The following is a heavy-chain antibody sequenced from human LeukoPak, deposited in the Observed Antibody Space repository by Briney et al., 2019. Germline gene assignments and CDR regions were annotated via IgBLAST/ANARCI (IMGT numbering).Heavy chain of an antibody. J-gene: IGHJ4*02. Sequence: PGGSLRLSCAASGFTFSSYWMSWVRQAPGKGLEWVANIKQDGSEKYYVDSVKGRFTISRDNAENSLYLQMNSLRAEDTAVYYCARKITGIYDYVWGSYPDYWGQGTLVTASS. CDR3: ARKITGIYDYVWGSYPDY. D-gene: IGHD3-16*01. CDR1: GFTFSSYW. CDR2: IKQDGSEK. V-gene: IGHV3-7*03.